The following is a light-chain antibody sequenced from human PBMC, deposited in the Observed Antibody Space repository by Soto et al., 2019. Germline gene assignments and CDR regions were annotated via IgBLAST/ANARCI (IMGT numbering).Light chain of an antibody. CDR1: QSVSSY. J-gene: IGKJ3*01. CDR3: QQRSNWLFT. V-gene: IGKV3-11*01. Sequence: EIVLTQSPATLSLSPGERATLSCRASQSVSSYLAWYKQKPGQAPRLLIYDASNSATGIPARFSGSGSGTDFTLTISSLEPEDFAVYYCQQRSNWLFTFGPGTKVDIK. CDR2: DAS.